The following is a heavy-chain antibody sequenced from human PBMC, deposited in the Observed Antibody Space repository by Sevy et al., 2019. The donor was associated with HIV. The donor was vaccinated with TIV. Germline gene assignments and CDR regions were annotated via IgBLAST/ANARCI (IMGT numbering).Heavy chain of an antibody. Sequence: ASVKVSCKASGYTFTGYYMHWVRQAPGQGLEWMGWINPNSGGTNYAQKFQGWVTMTRDTSISTAYMELSRLRSDDTAGYYCARVRGGDYPPYYFDYWGQGTLVTVSS. CDR3: ARVRGGDYPPYYFDY. CDR2: INPNSGGT. J-gene: IGHJ4*02. D-gene: IGHD4-17*01. CDR1: GYTFTGYY. V-gene: IGHV1-2*04.